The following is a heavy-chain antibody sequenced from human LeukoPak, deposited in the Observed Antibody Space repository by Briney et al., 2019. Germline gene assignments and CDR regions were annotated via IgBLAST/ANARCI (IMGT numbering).Heavy chain of an antibody. D-gene: IGHD6-13*01. CDR3: ARVGYSSTWYIDY. Sequence: GGSLRLSCAASGFTVSNNYMSWVRQAPGKGLVWVSRINSDGSSTSYADSVKGRFTISRDNAKNTLYLQMNSLRGEDTAVYYCARVGYSSTWYIDYWGQGTLVTVSS. V-gene: IGHV3-74*01. J-gene: IGHJ4*02. CDR2: INSDGSST. CDR1: GFTVSNNY.